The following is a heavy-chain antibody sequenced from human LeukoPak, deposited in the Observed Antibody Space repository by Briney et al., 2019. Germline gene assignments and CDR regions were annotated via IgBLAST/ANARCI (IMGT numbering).Heavy chain of an antibody. CDR3: ARRPLVYYGSGSYYNSMFDY. Sequence: SETLCLTCAVYGGSFSGYYWSWIGQPPGKGLEWIGEINHSGSTNYNPSLKSRVTISVDTSKNQFSLKLSSVTAADTAVYYCARRPLVYYGSGSYYNSMFDYWGQGTLVTVSS. CDR2: INHSGST. CDR1: GGSFSGYY. D-gene: IGHD3-10*01. V-gene: IGHV4-34*01. J-gene: IGHJ4*02.